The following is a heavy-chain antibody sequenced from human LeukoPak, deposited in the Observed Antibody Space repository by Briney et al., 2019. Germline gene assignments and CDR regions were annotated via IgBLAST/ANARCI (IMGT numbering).Heavy chain of an antibody. CDR1: GFTFINYA. CDR3: AKTRDWYFDL. D-gene: IGHD2-2*01. Sequence: PGGSLRLSCAASGFTFINYAMSWVRQAPGKGLEWVSLMIGSGGSTYYADSVKGRFTISRDNSKNTLYLQMNSLRAEDTAVYFCAKTRDWYFDLWGRGTLVAVSS. J-gene: IGHJ2*01. V-gene: IGHV3-23*01. CDR2: MIGSGGST.